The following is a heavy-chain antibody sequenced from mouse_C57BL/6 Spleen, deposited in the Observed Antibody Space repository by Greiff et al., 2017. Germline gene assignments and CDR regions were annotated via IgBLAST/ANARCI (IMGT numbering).Heavy chain of an antibody. CDR1: GYTFTDYN. J-gene: IGHJ1*03. D-gene: IGHD1-1*01. V-gene: IGHV1-18*01. CDR2: INPNNGGT. Sequence: EVQLQQSGPELVKPGASVKIPCKASGYTFTDYNMDWVKQSHGKSLEWIGDINPNNGGTIYNQKFKGKATLTVDKSSSTAYMELRSLTSEDTAVYYCARKKGSSSSTLYWYFDVWGTGTTVTVSS. CDR3: ARKKGSSSSTLYWYFDV.